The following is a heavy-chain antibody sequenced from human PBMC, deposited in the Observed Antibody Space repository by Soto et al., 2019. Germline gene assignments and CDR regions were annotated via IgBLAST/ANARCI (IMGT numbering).Heavy chain of an antibody. V-gene: IGHV4-39*01. D-gene: IGHD2-15*01. Sequence: SWTLSLTCSVSVGSSSGSYYSWFWLRHSPGKGPEWIGSVFYTGFTSYNPSLESRVSVSVDTSKNQFSLKVSGVSAADTAVYYCATSEKGSSWNYFDPWGQGALVTVSS. CDR2: VFYTGFT. CDR1: VGSSSGSYYS. J-gene: IGHJ4*02. CDR3: ATSEKGSSWNYFDP.